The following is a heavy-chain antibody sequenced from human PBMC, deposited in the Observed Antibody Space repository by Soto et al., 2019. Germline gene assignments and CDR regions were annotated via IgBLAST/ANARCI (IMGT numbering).Heavy chain of an antibody. J-gene: IGHJ4*02. Sequence: PSETLSLTCTVSGGSISSSSYYWGWIRQPPGKGLEWIGSIYYSGSTNYNPSLKSRVTISVDTSKNQFSLKLSSVTAADTAVYYCARWDPDGYPRPGRFDYWGQGTLVTVSS. CDR2: IYYSGST. D-gene: IGHD5-12*01. CDR1: GGSISSSSYY. V-gene: IGHV4-39*07. CDR3: ARWDPDGYPRPGRFDY.